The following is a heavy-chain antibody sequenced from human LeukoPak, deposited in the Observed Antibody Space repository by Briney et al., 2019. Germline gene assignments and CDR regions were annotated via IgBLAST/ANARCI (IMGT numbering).Heavy chain of an antibody. Sequence: ASVEVSCKASGYTFTSYAIHWVRQAPGQRLEWMGWISAGNGSTKYSQNFQGRVTFISNTSATTAFMELSSLRSEDAAVYYCARDSGSGNNDYWGQGTLVTVSS. CDR3: ARDSGSGNNDY. CDR1: GYTFTSYA. V-gene: IGHV1-3*01. D-gene: IGHD1-26*01. CDR2: ISAGNGST. J-gene: IGHJ4*02.